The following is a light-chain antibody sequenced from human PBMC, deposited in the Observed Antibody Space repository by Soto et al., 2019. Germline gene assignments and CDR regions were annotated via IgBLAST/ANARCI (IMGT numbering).Light chain of an antibody. J-gene: IGLJ1*01. CDR2: EVN. Sequence: QSALTQPASVSGSPGQSITISCTGTSSDIGTYNYVSWYQQHPGNVPKLIIYEVNNRPTGVSYRFSGSKSANTASLTISGLRAEDEADYYCSSLTNINTQVLGLGTKVTVL. V-gene: IGLV2-14*03. CDR1: SSDIGTYNY. CDR3: SSLTNINTQV.